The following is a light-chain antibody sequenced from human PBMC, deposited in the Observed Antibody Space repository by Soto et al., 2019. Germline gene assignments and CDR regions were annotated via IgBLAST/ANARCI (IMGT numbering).Light chain of an antibody. J-gene: IGKJ4*01. CDR1: QSVGSGS. CDR2: GAS. CDR3: QQYGSSPST. V-gene: IGKV3-20*01. Sequence: EIVLTQSPGTLSLSPGERATLSCRASQSVGSGSLAWYQQKPGQAPRLLIYGASTRATGIPDRFSGSGSGTDFTLTISRLDPEDFAVYYCQQYGSSPSTFGGGTKVEIK.